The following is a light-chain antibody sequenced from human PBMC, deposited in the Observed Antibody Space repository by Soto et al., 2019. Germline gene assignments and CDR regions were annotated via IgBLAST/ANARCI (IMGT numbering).Light chain of an antibody. CDR2: GES. CDR3: QQYTEWPQT. CDR1: QSISSSF. Sequence: EIVLTQSPGILSLSPGERASLSCGASQSISSSFLAWYQQKPGQDPRLLIYGESSRATGIPDRFSGTGSETDLTMTIRRLEPEDFAVYYCQQYTEWPQTLGNGTRVDFK. J-gene: IGKJ1*01. V-gene: IGKV3-20*01.